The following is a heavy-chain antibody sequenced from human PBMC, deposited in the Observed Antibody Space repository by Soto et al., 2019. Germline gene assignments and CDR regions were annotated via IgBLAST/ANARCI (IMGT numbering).Heavy chain of an antibody. CDR2: FNAGSGNT. Sequence: PRPSVKVSCKASGYTFTSYSMHWVRQAPGQRLEWMGWFNAGSGNTKYSQKFQGRVTITRDTSATTAYMELSSLRYEDTAVYYCARESTRTTAPDYWGQGTLVTVSS. CDR1: GYTFTSYS. V-gene: IGHV1-3*01. CDR3: ARESTRTTAPDY. D-gene: IGHD4-17*01. J-gene: IGHJ4*02.